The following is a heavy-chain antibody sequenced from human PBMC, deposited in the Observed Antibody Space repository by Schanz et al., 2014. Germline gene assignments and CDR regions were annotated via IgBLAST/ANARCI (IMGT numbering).Heavy chain of an antibody. Sequence: QVQLVESGGGVVQPGRSLRLSCAASGFTFSSYGMHWVRQVPGKGLEWVAVVCYDGSKKYYADSVKGRFTTSRDNSKNTLYLQMNSLRAEDTAVYYCAKVGLYYYGSGFDYWGQGTLVTVSS. V-gene: IGHV3-33*06. J-gene: IGHJ4*02. CDR3: AKVGLYYYGSGFDY. CDR2: VCYDGSKK. D-gene: IGHD3-10*01. CDR1: GFTFSSYG.